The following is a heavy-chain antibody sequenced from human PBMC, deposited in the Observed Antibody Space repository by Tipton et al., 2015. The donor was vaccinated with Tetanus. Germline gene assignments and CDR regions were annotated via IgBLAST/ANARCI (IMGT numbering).Heavy chain of an antibody. J-gene: IGHJ2*01. CDR2: IYYDGST. Sequence: TLSLTCTVSGHSIGSGGYHWSWIRQHPGKGLEWIGKIYYDGSTDYNPSLKSRITMSVDTSKNQLSLKLSSVMAADTALYYCATFNWGFEWYLDPGSRGPLVTVPS. CDR3: ATFNWGFEWYLDP. D-gene: IGHD7-27*01. CDR1: GHSIGSGGYH. V-gene: IGHV4-31*03.